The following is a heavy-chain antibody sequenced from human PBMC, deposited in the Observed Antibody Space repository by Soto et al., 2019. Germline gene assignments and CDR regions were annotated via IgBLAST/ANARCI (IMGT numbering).Heavy chain of an antibody. CDR3: ARTKPVMITFGGVIVDAFDI. V-gene: IGHV4-61*01. CDR2: IYYSGST. J-gene: IGHJ3*02. Sequence: PSETLSLTCTVSGGSISSSYYWSWIRQPPGKGLEWIGYIYYSGSTNYNPSLKSRVTISVDTSKNQFSLKLSSVTAADTAVYYCARTKPVMITFGGVIVDAFDIWGQGTMVTVSS. CDR1: GGSISSSYY. D-gene: IGHD3-16*02.